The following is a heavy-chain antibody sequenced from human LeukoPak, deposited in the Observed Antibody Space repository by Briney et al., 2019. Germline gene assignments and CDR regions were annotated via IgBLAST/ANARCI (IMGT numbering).Heavy chain of an antibody. CDR2: IYYSGTT. V-gene: IGHV4-39*01. D-gene: IGHD6-13*01. J-gene: IGHJ4*02. CDR1: GGFVSSSSYF. Sequence: PSETLSLTCTVSGGFVSSSSYFWGWIRQPPGKGLEWIGSIYYSGTTYYNPSLKSRITISLATSKNQFSMKLSSLTAADTAVNYCARHGGAAAAIDYWGQGTLVTVSS. CDR3: ARHGGAAAAIDY.